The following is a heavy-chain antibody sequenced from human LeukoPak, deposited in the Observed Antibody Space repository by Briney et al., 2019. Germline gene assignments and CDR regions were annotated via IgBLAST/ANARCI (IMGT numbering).Heavy chain of an antibody. CDR1: GYTFTGHS. J-gene: IGHJ4*02. CDR2: IDAGNGNT. CDR3: ASFYYYDSSGYPYYFDY. V-gene: IGHV1-3*01. D-gene: IGHD3-22*01. Sequence: ASVKVSCKASGYTFTGHSIHWVRQAPGQTLEWMGYIDAGNGNTRYSQEFQGRLTMTRDTSASTAYMELSSLRSDDTAVYYCASFYYYDSSGYPYYFDYWGQGTLVTVSS.